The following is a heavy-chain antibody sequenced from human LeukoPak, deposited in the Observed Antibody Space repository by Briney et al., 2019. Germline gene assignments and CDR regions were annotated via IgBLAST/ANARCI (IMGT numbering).Heavy chain of an antibody. D-gene: IGHD4-23*01. CDR1: GFTFSSYW. J-gene: IGHJ3*02. CDR3: TRVRSVGGNPHAFNI. Sequence: GGSLRLSCAASGFTFSSYWMSWVRQAPGKGLEWVSSINNVASHIYYAASVRGRFTISRDDAKNSLYLQMNSLRVEDTAVYYCTRVRSVGGNPHAFNIWGQGTMVTVSS. CDR2: INNVASHI. V-gene: IGHV3-21*01.